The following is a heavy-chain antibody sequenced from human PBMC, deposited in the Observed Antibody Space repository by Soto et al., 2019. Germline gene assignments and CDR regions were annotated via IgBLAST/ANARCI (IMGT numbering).Heavy chain of an antibody. D-gene: IGHD3-9*01. CDR2: IYSGGTA. J-gene: IGHJ5*02. CDR3: AREDDRLNGWFDP. V-gene: IGHV3-53*02. Sequence: EVQLVETGGGLIQPGGSLRLSCAASGFSVSSSYMSWVRQPPGKGLDWLSVIYSGGTAKYADSVKGRFTISRDKSKNTLYLQMNNLGAEDTAVYYCAREDDRLNGWFDPWGQGTLVTVAA. CDR1: GFSVSSSY.